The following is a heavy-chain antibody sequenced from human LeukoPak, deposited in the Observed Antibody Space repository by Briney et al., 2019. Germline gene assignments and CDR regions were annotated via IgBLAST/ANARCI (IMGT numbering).Heavy chain of an antibody. CDR3: ARGGYYYDSSGCFDY. CDR2: INPNSGGT. D-gene: IGHD3-22*01. CDR1: GYTFTGYH. V-gene: IGHV1-2*02. J-gene: IGHJ4*02. Sequence: GASVKVSCKASGYTFTGYHMHWVRQAPGQGLEWMGWINPNSGGTNYAQKFQGRVTMTRDTSISTAYMELSRLRSDDTAVYYCARGGYYYDSSGCFDYWGQGTLVTVSS.